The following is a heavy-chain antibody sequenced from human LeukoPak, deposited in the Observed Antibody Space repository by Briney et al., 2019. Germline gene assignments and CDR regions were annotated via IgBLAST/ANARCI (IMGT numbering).Heavy chain of an antibody. CDR2: ICAYNGNT. CDR1: GYTFTSYG. CDR3: ARGDDILTGYPDDY. D-gene: IGHD3-9*01. Sequence: GASVKVSCKASGYTFTSYGISWVRQAPGQGLEWMGWICAYNGNTNYAQQLQGRGTMTTDTFTSTAYMELRSLRYDDTAVYYCARGDDILTGYPDDYWGQGTLVTVSS. J-gene: IGHJ4*02. V-gene: IGHV1-18*01.